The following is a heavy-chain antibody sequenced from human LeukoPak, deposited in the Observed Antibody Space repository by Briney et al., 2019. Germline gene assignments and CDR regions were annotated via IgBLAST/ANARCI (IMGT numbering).Heavy chain of an antibody. Sequence: ASVKVSCKTSGYTFTRYYMQWVRQAPGHGLEWMGIINPISGATDYAQKFQGRVTMTRDTSTGTVYMELSSLRSEDTAMYYCARLPYRDGVAQDYWGQGTLVTVSS. CDR1: GYTFTRYY. CDR3: ARLPYRDGVAQDY. CDR2: INPISGAT. D-gene: IGHD3-16*02. V-gene: IGHV1-46*01. J-gene: IGHJ4*02.